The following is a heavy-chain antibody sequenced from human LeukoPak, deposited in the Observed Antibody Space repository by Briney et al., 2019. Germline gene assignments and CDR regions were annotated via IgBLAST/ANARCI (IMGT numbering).Heavy chain of an antibody. CDR3: ARGPYSEGRHYFDY. J-gene: IGHJ4*02. Sequence: ASVKVSCKASGYTFTRYYMHWVRQAPGQGLEWMGIINPGGATTTSAQKFQGRVTMTWDTSTTTVYMELSSLRSGDTAVYFCARGPYSEGRHYFDYWGQGTLVTVSS. V-gene: IGHV1-46*01. CDR2: INPGGATT. D-gene: IGHD2-15*01. CDR1: GYTFTRYY.